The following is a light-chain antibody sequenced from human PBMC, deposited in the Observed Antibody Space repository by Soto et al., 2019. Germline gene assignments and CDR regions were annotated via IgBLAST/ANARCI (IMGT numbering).Light chain of an antibody. CDR3: SSYKSSSTLYV. J-gene: IGLJ1*01. V-gene: IGLV2-14*01. CDR2: DVS. Sequence: QSALTQPASVSGSPGQSITISCTGTSSDVGGYNYVSWYQQHPGKAPKLMIYDVSNRPSGVSNRFSGSNSGNTASLTISGLQAEDEADYYCSSYKSSSTLYVFGTGTKLTVL. CDR1: SSDVGGYNY.